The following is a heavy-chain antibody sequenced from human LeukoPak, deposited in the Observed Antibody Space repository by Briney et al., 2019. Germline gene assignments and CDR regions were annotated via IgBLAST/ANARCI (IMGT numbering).Heavy chain of an antibody. V-gene: IGHV3-53*01. CDR2: IYNDGST. D-gene: IGHD6-19*01. J-gene: IGHJ4*02. CDR1: GLTVSSSY. CDR3: ARVDNSYSSGWTFDY. Sequence: GGSLRLSCAASGLTVSSSYMSWVRQAPGKGLEWVSIIYNDGSTYYADSMKGRFTISRDNSKNTLYLQMNSLRAEDTAVYYCARVDNSYSSGWTFDYWGQGTLVTVSS.